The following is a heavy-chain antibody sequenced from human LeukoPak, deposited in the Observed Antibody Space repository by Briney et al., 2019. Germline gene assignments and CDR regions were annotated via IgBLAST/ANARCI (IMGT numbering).Heavy chain of an antibody. Sequence: GESLKISCKGSGXSFTNYWIGWVRQMPGKGLEWMGIIYPGDSDTRYSPSFQGQVTISADKSISTAYLQWSSLKASDTAMYYCALGVVVTAIPNLDAFDIWGQGTMVTVSS. CDR1: GXSFTNYW. D-gene: IGHD2-21*02. J-gene: IGHJ3*02. V-gene: IGHV5-51*01. CDR2: IYPGDSDT. CDR3: ALGVVVTAIPNLDAFDI.